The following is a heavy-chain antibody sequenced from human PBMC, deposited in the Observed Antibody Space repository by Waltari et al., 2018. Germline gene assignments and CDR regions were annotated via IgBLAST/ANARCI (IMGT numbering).Heavy chain of an antibody. J-gene: IGHJ4*02. CDR2: IYPGDSDT. Sequence: EVQLVQSGAEVKKPGESLKISCKGSGYSFTSYWIGWVRQMPGKGLEWMGIIYPGDSDTRYSPSFQGQVTISADKSISTAYLQWSSLKASDTAMYYCARQGMYSSSESSYFDYWGQGTLVTVSS. V-gene: IGHV5-51*01. CDR1: GYSFTSYW. CDR3: ARQGMYSSSESSYFDY. D-gene: IGHD6-6*01.